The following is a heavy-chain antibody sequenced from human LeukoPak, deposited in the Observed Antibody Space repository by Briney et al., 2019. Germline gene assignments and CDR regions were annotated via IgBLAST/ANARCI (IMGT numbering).Heavy chain of an antibody. CDR2: INHSGST. D-gene: IGHD1-26*01. J-gene: IGHJ4*02. CDR3: ARAPPRIVGATRKSSYFDY. CDR1: GGSFSGYY. V-gene: IGHV4-34*01. Sequence: SETLSLTCAVYGGSFSGYYWSWIRQPPGKGLEWIGEINHSGSTNYNPSLKSRVTISVDTSKNQFSLKLSSVTAADTAVYYCARAPPRIVGATRKSSYFDYWGQGTLVTVSS.